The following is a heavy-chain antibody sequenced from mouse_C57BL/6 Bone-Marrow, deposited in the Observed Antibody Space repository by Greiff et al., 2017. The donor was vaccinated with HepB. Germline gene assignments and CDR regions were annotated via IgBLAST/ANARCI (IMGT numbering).Heavy chain of an antibody. Sequence: VQLQESGAELVKPGASVKMSCKASGYTFTTYPIEWMKQNHGKSLEWIGNFHPYNDDTKYTEKFKGKATLTVEKSSSTVYLELSRLTSDDSAVYYCARRTYYGSSFSYWYFDVWGTGTTVTVSS. D-gene: IGHD1-1*01. CDR2: FHPYNDDT. J-gene: IGHJ1*03. CDR3: ARRTYYGSSFSYWYFDV. V-gene: IGHV1-47*01. CDR1: GYTFTTYP.